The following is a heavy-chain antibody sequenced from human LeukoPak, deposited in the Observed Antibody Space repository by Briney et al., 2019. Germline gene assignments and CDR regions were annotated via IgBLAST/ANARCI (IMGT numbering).Heavy chain of an antibody. CDR3: AKSIDYGDYFDY. J-gene: IGHJ4*02. CDR1: GFTFSSYA. CDR2: ISGSGGSI. V-gene: IGHV3-23*01. Sequence: GGPLRLSCAASGFTFSSYAMSWVRQAPGKGLEWLSAISGSGGSIYYADSVKGRFTISRDNSKNTLYLQMNSLRAEDTAVYYCAKSIDYGDYFDYWGQGTLVTVSS. D-gene: IGHD4/OR15-4a*01.